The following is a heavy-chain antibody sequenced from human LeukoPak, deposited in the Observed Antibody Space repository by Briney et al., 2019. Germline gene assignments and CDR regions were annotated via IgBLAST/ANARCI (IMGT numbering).Heavy chain of an antibody. CDR2: ISSNGGST. Sequence: PGGSLRLSCSASGFTFSSYAMHWVRQAPGKGPEYVSAISSNGGSTYYADSVKGRFTISRDNSKNTLYLQMSSLRAEDTAVYYCVKDGEYSSSWYDYWGQGTLVTVSS. D-gene: IGHD6-13*01. CDR1: GFTFSSYA. J-gene: IGHJ4*02. V-gene: IGHV3-64D*06. CDR3: VKDGEYSSSWYDY.